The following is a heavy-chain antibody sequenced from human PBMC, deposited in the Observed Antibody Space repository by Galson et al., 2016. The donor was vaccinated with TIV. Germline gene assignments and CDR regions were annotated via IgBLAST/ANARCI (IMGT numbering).Heavy chain of an antibody. CDR2: ISYSGSAK. Sequence: SLRLSCAASGFTLSDYYMTWIRQAPGKGLEWLSHISYSGSAKYDADSMKGRLTMSRDIAKNSLYLGMSSLRAEDTAVYDCALYSGRSYALDVWGQGTAVTVSS. CDR3: ALYSGRSYALDV. J-gene: IGHJ6*02. D-gene: IGHD5-12*01. CDR1: GFTLSDYY. V-gene: IGHV3-11*01.